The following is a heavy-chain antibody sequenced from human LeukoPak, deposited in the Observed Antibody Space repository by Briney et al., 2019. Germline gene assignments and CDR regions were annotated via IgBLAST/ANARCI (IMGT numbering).Heavy chain of an antibody. V-gene: IGHV3-49*04. CDR1: GFTFGDYA. CDR2: IRSKAYGGTT. J-gene: IGHJ4*02. Sequence: GGSLRLSCTASGFTFGDYAMSWVRQAPGKGLEWVGFIRSKAYGGTTEYAASVKGRFTISRDDSKSIAYLQMNSLKTEDTAVYYCTRVDKIAARQGYWGQGTLVTVSS. D-gene: IGHD6-6*01. CDR3: TRVDKIAARQGY.